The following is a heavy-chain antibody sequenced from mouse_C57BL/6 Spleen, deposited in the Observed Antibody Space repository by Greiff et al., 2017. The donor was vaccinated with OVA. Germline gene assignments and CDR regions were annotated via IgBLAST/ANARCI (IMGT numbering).Heavy chain of an antibody. V-gene: IGHV5-4*01. Sequence: EVQRVESGGGLVKPGGSLKLSCAASGFTFSSYAMSWVRQTPEKRLEWVATISDGGSYTYYPDNVKGRFTISRDNAKNNLYLQMSHLKSEDTAMYYCARGYGSSHWYFDVWGTGTTVTVSS. CDR1: GFTFSSYA. J-gene: IGHJ1*03. CDR2: ISDGGSYT. CDR3: ARGYGSSHWYFDV. D-gene: IGHD1-1*01.